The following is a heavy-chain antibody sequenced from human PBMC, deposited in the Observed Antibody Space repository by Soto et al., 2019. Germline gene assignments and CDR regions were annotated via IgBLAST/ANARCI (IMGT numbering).Heavy chain of an antibody. CDR2: ISSSSSTI. V-gene: IGHV3-48*01. D-gene: IGHD2-15*01. CDR3: ARGGGWSGGSCNFDY. Sequence: EVQLVESGGGLVQPGGSLRLSCAASGFTFSSYSMNWVRQAPGKGLEWVSYISSSSSTIYYADSVKGRFTISRDNDKNSLYLQLNSLRAEDTAVYYWARGGGWSGGSCNFDYWGQGTLVTVSS. CDR1: GFTFSSYS. J-gene: IGHJ4*02.